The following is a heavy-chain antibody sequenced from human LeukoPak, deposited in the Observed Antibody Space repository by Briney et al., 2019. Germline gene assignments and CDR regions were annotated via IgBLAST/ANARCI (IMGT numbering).Heavy chain of an antibody. CDR1: GGTFSSYA. CDR3: ATESSGWYYYGMDV. J-gene: IGHJ6*02. V-gene: IGHV1-69*05. D-gene: IGHD6-19*01. CDR2: IIPIFGTA. Sequence: VASVKVSRKASGGTFSSYAISWVRQAPGQGLEWMGGIIPIFGTANYAQKFQGRVTITTDESTSTAYMELSSLRSDDTAVYYCATESSGWYYYGMDVWGQGTTVTVSS.